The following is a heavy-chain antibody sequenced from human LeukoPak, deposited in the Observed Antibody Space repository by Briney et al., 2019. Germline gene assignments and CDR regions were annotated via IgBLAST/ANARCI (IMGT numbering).Heavy chain of an antibody. CDR3: ARDFRYYYDSSGYPDY. V-gene: IGHV1-2*02. Sequence: ASVKVSCKASGYTFTGYYMHWVRQAPGQGLEWMGWINPNSGGTNYAQKFQGRVTMTRDTSISTAYMELSRLRSDDTAVYYCARDFRYYYDSSGYPDYWGQGTLVTVSS. CDR2: INPNSGGT. CDR1: GYTFTGYY. D-gene: IGHD3-22*01. J-gene: IGHJ4*02.